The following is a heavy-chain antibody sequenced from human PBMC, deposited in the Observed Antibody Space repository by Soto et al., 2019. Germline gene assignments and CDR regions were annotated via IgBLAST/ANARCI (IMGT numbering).Heavy chain of an antibody. CDR2: IYYSGST. V-gene: IGHV4-59*08. CDR1: GGSISSYY. J-gene: IGHJ4*02. CDR3: ERRQPPGADFDY. Sequence: PSETLSLTCTVSGGSISSYYWSWIRQPPGKGLEWIGYIYYSGSTNYNPSLKSRVTISVDTSKNQFSLKLSSVTAADTAVYYCERRQPPGADFDYWGQGTLVTVSS. D-gene: IGHD5-18*01.